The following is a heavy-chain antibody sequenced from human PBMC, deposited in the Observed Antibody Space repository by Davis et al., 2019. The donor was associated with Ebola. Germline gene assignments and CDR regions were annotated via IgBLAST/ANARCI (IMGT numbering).Heavy chain of an antibody. D-gene: IGHD5/OR15-5a*01. V-gene: IGHV3-74*01. Sequence: GESLKISCAASGFTFSSYWMHWVRQAPGKGLVWVSRINSDGSSTSYADSVKGRFTISRDNAKNTLYLQMNSLRAEDTAVYYCARDPVSTSMDVWGQGTTVTVSS. CDR3: ARDPVSTSMDV. CDR1: GFTFSSYW. CDR2: INSDGSST. J-gene: IGHJ6*02.